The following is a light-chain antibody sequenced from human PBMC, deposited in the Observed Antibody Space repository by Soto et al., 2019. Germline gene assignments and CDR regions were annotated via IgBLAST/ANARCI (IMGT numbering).Light chain of an antibody. CDR2: GAS. V-gene: IGKV3-15*01. CDR1: QSVNSY. Sequence: ETVMTQSPATLSVSPGERATVSCRAGQSVNSYLAWYQQKPGQAPRLLIRGASARATGIPARFSGSGSGTEFNLTISSLLSEDFAVYYCQEYNQWPLTFGGGTKVEI. J-gene: IGKJ4*01. CDR3: QEYNQWPLT.